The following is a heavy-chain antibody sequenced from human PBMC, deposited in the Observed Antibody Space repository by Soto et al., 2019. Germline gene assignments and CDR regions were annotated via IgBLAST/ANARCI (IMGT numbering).Heavy chain of an antibody. D-gene: IGHD6-19*01. CDR1: GFTFSSYS. V-gene: IGHV3-21*01. CDR2: ISSSSSYI. Sequence: GGSLRLSCAASGFTFSSYSMNWVRQAPGKELEWVSSISSSSSYIYYADSVKGRFTISRNNAKNTLYLQMNILRVEDTAVYYCSRDQEMAATFDYWGQGTLVTVSS. CDR3: SRDQEMAATFDY. J-gene: IGHJ4*02.